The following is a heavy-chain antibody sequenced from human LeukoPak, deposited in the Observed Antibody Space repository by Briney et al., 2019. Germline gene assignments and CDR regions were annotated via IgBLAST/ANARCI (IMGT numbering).Heavy chain of an antibody. CDR2: TYYSGGN. D-gene: IGHD1-26*01. CDR1: GGSVRSYY. J-gene: IGHJ4*02. Sequence: PSETLSLTCSVYGGSVRSYYWSWIRQPPGKGLEWIGYTYYSGGNNYNPSLKSRAAISVDTSKNQFSLKLSSVTAADTAVYYCARVSGVSGSPEAVDYWGQGTLVTVYS. CDR3: ARVSGVSGSPEAVDY. V-gene: IGHV4-59*02.